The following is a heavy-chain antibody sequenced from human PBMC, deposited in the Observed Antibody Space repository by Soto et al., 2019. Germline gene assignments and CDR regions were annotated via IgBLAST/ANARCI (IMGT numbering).Heavy chain of an antibody. J-gene: IGHJ4*02. Sequence: PSETMSLTCTVAGGSISGYYGSWIRQPPGKGLEWIGYIYYSGSTNYNPSLKSRVTISVDTSKNQFSLKLSFVTAADTAVYYCARHDRPPMAEAGKYFEWGARGTLVTGSS. D-gene: IGHD3-10*01. V-gene: IGHV4-59*08. CDR1: GGSISGYY. CDR3: ARHDRPPMAEAGKYFEW. CDR2: IYYSGST.